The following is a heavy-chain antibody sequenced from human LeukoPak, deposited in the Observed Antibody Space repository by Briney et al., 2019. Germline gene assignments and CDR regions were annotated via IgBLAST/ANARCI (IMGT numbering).Heavy chain of an antibody. CDR2: IKQDGSEK. CDR1: GFTYRSYY. J-gene: IGHJ5*02. V-gene: IGHV3-7*01. Sequence: PGGSLGLFYAFSGFTYRSYYTSGVRQAPGKGLEWVANIKQDGSEKYYVDSVKGRFTISRDNAKNSLYLQMNSLRAEDPAVYYCARETSVGRGLGLFGGDRLLRLDPWGEGTPVTVSS. D-gene: IGHD3-3*01. CDR3: ARETSVGRGLGLFGGDRLLRLDP.